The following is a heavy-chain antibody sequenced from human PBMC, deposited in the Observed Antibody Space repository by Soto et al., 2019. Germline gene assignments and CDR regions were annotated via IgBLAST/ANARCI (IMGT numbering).Heavy chain of an antibody. CDR1: GFAFNDFA. CDR3: AKGASHAPFEK. J-gene: IGHJ4*02. CDR2: SSGSGDKT. Sequence: GGSLRLSCAASGFAFNDFAMNWVRQAPGKGPEWLSTSSGSGDKTFHSDSVKGRFNISRDNSNNKMFLQMNSLRAEDTAIYYCAKGASHAPFEKWGRGTLVTVSS. V-gene: IGHV3-23*01.